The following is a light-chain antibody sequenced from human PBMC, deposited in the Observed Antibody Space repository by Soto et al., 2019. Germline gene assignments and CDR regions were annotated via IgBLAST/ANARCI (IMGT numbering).Light chain of an antibody. J-gene: IGLJ1*01. CDR1: SSDVGGYNY. Sequence: QPVLTQPASVSGSPGQSITISCTGTSSDVGGYNYVSWYQQHPGKAPKLMIYDVSNRPSGVSNRFSGSKSVNTASLTISGLQAEDEGDYYCSSYTSSSTQVFGTGTKLTVL. V-gene: IGLV2-14*01. CDR2: DVS. CDR3: SSYTSSSTQV.